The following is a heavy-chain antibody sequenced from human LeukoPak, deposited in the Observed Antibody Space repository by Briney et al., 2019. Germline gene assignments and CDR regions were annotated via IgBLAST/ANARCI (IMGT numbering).Heavy chain of an antibody. CDR1: GGSISSYY. J-gene: IGHJ4*02. CDR3: AREVSITMVRGAFDY. V-gene: IGHV4-59*01. D-gene: IGHD3-10*01. CDR2: IYYSGST. Sequence: SETLSLTCTVSGGSISSYYWSWIRQPPGRGLEWIGYIYYSGSTSYNPSLKSRVTISVDTSKNQFSLKLSSVTAADTAVYYCAREVSITMVRGAFDYWGQGTLVTVSS.